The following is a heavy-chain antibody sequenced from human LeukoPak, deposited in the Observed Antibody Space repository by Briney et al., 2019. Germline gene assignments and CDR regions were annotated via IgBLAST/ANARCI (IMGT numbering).Heavy chain of an antibody. V-gene: IGHV3-9*01. CDR1: GFTFDDYA. D-gene: IGHD6-6*01. Sequence: SLRLSCAASGFTFDDYAMHWVRQAPGKGLEWVSGISWNSGSIGYADSVKGRFTISRDNAKNSLYLQMNSLRAEDTALYYCAKDTQYSSSSFDYWGQGTLVTVSS. J-gene: IGHJ4*02. CDR3: AKDTQYSSSSFDY. CDR2: ISWNSGSI.